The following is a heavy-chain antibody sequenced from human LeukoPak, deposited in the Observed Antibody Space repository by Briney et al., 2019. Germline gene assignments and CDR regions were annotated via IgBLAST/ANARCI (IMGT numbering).Heavy chain of an antibody. CDR3: ASGFSGWYYYAFDI. Sequence: SVKVSCKASGGTFSSYAISWVRQAPGQGLEWMGGIIPIFGTANYAQKFQGRVTITADESTSTAYMELSSLRSEDTAVYYRASGFSGWYYYAFDIWGQGTMVTVSS. CDR1: GGTFSSYA. CDR2: IIPIFGTA. J-gene: IGHJ3*02. V-gene: IGHV1-69*01. D-gene: IGHD6-19*01.